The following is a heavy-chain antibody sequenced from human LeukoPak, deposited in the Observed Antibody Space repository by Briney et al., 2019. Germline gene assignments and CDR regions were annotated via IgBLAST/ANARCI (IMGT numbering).Heavy chain of an antibody. Sequence: GGSLRLSCVASGFTFWTKWMHWVRPAPGKGLEWVSRINTDASIINYADSVKGRFTISRDNARNTVYLQMNSLRVEDTAVYYCVRDLEIVTTPAGITPGDDFDYWGQGALVTVSA. D-gene: IGHD2/OR15-2a*01. CDR1: GFTFWTKW. V-gene: IGHV3-74*01. CDR3: VRDLEIVTTPAGITPGDDFDY. CDR2: INTDASII. J-gene: IGHJ4*02.